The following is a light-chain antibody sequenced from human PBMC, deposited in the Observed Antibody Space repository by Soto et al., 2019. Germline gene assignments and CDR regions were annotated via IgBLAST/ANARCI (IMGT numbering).Light chain of an antibody. CDR3: SSYAGSSIPVA. CDR2: DVT. J-gene: IGLJ2*01. CDR1: SSDVGGYNF. Sequence: QSVLTQPPSASGSPGQSVTISCTGASSDVGGYNFVSWYQHHPGKAPRLMIYDVTQRPSGVPDRFSGSKSGNTASLTVSGLQVDDEAYYYCSSYAGSSIPVAFGGGTKLPAL. V-gene: IGLV2-8*01.